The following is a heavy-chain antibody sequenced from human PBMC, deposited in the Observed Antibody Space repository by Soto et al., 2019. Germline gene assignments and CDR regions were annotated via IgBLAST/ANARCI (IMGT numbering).Heavy chain of an antibody. D-gene: IGHD6-6*01. Sequence: GGSLRLSCAASGFTYSSYDMHWVRQATGKGLEWVSAIGTAGDPYYPGSVKGRFTISRENAKNSLYLQMNSLRAGDTAVYYCARARYSSSSKDGYYYYGMDVWGQGTTVTVS. CDR3: ARARYSSSSKDGYYYYGMDV. V-gene: IGHV3-13*05. CDR2: IGTAGDP. CDR1: GFTYSSYD. J-gene: IGHJ6*02.